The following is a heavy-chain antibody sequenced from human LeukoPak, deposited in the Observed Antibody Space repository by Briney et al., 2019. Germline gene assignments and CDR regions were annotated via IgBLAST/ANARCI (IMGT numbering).Heavy chain of an antibody. J-gene: IGHJ4*02. Sequence: SVKVSCKASGYTFTGYYMHWVRQAPGQGLEWMGGIIPIFGTANYAQKFQGRVTITTDESTSTAYMELSSLRSEDTAVYYCARGVDILTGLNPSDGERWGQGTLVTVSS. CDR1: GYTFTGYY. CDR3: ARGVDILTGLNPSDGER. D-gene: IGHD3-9*01. V-gene: IGHV1-69*05. CDR2: IIPIFGTA.